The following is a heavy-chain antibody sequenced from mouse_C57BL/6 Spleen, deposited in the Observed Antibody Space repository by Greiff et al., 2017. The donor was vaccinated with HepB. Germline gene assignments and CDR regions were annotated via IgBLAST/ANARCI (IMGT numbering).Heavy chain of an antibody. CDR3: AREGVGYFDY. D-gene: IGHD1-1*02. CDR2: ISYDGSN. V-gene: IGHV3-6*01. J-gene: IGHJ2*01. Sequence: EVKLQESGPGLVKPSQSLSLTCSVTGYSITSGYYWNWIRQFPGNKLEWMGYISYDGSNKYNPSLKNRISITRDTSKNQFFLKLNSVTTEDTATYYCAREGVGYFDYWGQGTTLTVSS. CDR1: GYSITSGYY.